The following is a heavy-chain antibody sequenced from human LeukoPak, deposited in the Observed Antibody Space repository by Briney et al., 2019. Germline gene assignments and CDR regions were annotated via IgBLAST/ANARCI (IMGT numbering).Heavy chain of an antibody. Sequence: GGSLRLSCAASGFTLRKSWMHWVRQAPGKGLAWVSRINSDGSTSNYADSVKGRFTISRDNAKNTLYLQMNGLRAEDTAVYYCATNQDFGVVIDIRGQGTMVTVSS. J-gene: IGHJ3*02. V-gene: IGHV3-74*01. D-gene: IGHD3-3*01. CDR2: INSDGSTS. CDR1: GFTLRKSW. CDR3: ATNQDFGVVIDI.